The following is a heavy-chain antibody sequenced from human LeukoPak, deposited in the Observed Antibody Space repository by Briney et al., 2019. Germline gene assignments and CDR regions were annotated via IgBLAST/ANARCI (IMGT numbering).Heavy chain of an antibody. CDR3: ARAFEGYMDV. CDR2: IYHSGST. Sequence: TPSETLSLTCTVSGGSISSGGYYWSWIRQPPGKGLEWIGYIYHSGSTYYNPSLKSRVTISVDTSKNQFSLKLSSVTAADTAVYYCARAFEGYMDVWGKGTTVTVSS. J-gene: IGHJ6*03. D-gene: IGHD2/OR15-2a*01. V-gene: IGHV4-30-2*05. CDR1: GGSISSGGYY.